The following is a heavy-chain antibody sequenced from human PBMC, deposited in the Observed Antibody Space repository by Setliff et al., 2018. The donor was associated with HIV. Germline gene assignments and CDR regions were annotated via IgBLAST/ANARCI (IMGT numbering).Heavy chain of an antibody. Sequence: SETLSLTCAVYGGSFSGYYWSWIRQPPGKGLEWIGEINHSGDTNYNPSLKSRVTISVDTSKNQFSLMLRSVTAADTAVYYCARDYIHVFDIWGQGTMVTVSS. CDR2: INHSGDT. D-gene: IGHD3-10*01. J-gene: IGHJ3*02. CDR1: GGSFSGYY. CDR3: ARDYIHVFDI. V-gene: IGHV4-34*01.